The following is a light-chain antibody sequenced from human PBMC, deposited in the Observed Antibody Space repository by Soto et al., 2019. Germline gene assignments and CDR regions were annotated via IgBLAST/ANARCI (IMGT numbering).Light chain of an antibody. J-gene: IGKJ2*01. CDR1: QSISSW. V-gene: IGKV1-5*03. CDR2: KPS. Sequence: DIQMTQSPSTLSASVGDRVTITCRASQSISSWLAWYQQKPGKAPKLLIYKPSSLESGVPSRFSGSGSGTEFTLTISSLQTDDFATYYCQQYGTFGQGTKLEIK. CDR3: QQYGT.